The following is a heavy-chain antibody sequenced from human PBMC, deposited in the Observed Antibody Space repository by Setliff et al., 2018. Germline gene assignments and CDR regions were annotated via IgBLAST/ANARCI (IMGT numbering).Heavy chain of an antibody. CDR3: AKDRGYSYYYYGMDV. Sequence: GGSLRLSCAASGFTFSSYWMSWVRQAPGKGLEWVANIKQDGSEKYDVDSVKGRFTISRDNAKNSLYLQMNSLRADDTAVYYCAKDRGYSYYYYGMDVWGQGTTVTVSS. CDR1: GFTFSSYW. J-gene: IGHJ6*02. V-gene: IGHV3-7*03. D-gene: IGHD5-12*01. CDR2: IKQDGSEK.